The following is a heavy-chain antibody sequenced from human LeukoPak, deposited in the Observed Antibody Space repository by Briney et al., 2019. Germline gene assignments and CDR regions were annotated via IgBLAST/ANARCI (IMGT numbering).Heavy chain of an antibody. CDR2: INHNGNVN. D-gene: IGHD3-22*01. CDR1: GFTFSSYW. J-gene: IGHJ4*02. CDR3: AKVRITMIVVVLFDY. Sequence: PGGSLRLSCAASGFTFSSYWMNWARQAPGKGLEWVASINHNGNVNYYVDSVKGRFTISRDNAKNSLYLQMSNLRAEDTAVYYCAKVRITMIVVVLFDYWGQGTLVTVSS. V-gene: IGHV3-7*03.